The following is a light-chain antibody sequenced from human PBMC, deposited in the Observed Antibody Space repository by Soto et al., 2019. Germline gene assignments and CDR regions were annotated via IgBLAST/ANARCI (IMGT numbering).Light chain of an antibody. J-gene: IGLJ1*01. CDR1: SSDVGGYDY. Sequence: QSALTQPASVSGSPGQSITISCTGTSSDVGGYDYVSWFQQHPGKAPKLMIYEVSDRPSSVSNRFSGSKSGNTASLTISGLQAEDEADYYCSSYTRSSTSYVFGTGTQLTVL. V-gene: IGLV2-14*01. CDR3: SSYTRSSTSYV. CDR2: EVS.